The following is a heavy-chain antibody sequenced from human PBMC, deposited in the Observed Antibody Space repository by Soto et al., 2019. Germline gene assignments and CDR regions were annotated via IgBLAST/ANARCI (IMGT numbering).Heavy chain of an antibody. D-gene: IGHD4-17*01. V-gene: IGHV4-39*01. CDR1: GGSISSSTYY. J-gene: IGHJ6*02. Sequence: QLQLQESGPGLVKPSETLSLTCTVSGGSISSSTYYWGWIRQPPGKGLEWIGMIYYSVSAHYNPSLKSRVPISIDTSKNQFSLRLSSVTAADTAVYYCARHGVDYGDYASYYYYGMDVWGRGTTVTVSS. CDR2: IYYSVSA. CDR3: ARHGVDYGDYASYYYYGMDV.